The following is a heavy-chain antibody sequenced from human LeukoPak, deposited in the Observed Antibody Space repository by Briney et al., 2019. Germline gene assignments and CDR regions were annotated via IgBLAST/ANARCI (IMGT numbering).Heavy chain of an antibody. CDR1: GGSFSGYY. CDR2: INHSGST. J-gene: IGHJ6*02. V-gene: IGHV4-34*01. CDR3: AKDIVVVRGMDV. Sequence: SETLSLTCAVYGGSFSGYYWSWIRQPPGKGLEWIGDINHSGSTNYNPSLKSRVTISVDTSKNQFSLKLSSVTAADTAVYYCAKDIVVVRGMDVWGQGTTVTVSS. D-gene: IGHD2-2*01.